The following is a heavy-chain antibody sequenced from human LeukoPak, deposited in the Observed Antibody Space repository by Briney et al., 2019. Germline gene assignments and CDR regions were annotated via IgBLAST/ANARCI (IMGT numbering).Heavy chain of an antibody. V-gene: IGHV3-33*03. CDR2: IGYDGSEK. D-gene: IGHD3-16*02. CDR1: GLSFSSYG. J-gene: IGHJ5*02. Sequence: GGSLRLSCAASGLSFSSYGMHWVRQAPGKGLEWVAVIGYDGSEKYYADSVKDRLAISRDNSKNTLYLQMNSLRAEDTAVYYCASTAVYDYVWGSYRQNWFDPWGQGTLATVSS. CDR3: ASTAVYDYVWGSYRQNWFDP.